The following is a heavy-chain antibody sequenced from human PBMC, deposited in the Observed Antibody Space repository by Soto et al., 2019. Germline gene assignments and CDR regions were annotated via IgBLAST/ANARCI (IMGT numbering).Heavy chain of an antibody. CDR2: ISYDGSNK. V-gene: IGHV3-30*18. J-gene: IGHJ6*02. Sequence: QGQLVESGGGVVQPGRSLRLSCAASGFTFSSYGMHWVHQAPGKGLEWVAVISYDGSNKYYADYVKGRFTLSRDNSKNTLYMQMNSLRAEDTAVYYCAKDRSPNSVFYYYGMYVSGQGNTVTVSS. CDR3: AKDRSPNSVFYYYGMYV. D-gene: IGHD1-26*01. CDR1: GFTFSSYG.